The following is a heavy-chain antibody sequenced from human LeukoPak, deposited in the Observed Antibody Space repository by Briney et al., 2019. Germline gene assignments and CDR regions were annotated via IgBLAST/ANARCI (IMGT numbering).Heavy chain of an antibody. J-gene: IGHJ1*01. CDR3: ARAGRGSSRGLIQH. CDR2: IYYSGST. V-gene: IGHV4-30-4*08. D-gene: IGHD3-10*01. CDR1: GGSISSYY. Sequence: SETLSLTCTVSGGSISSYYWSWIRQPPGKGLEWIGYIYYSGSTYYNPSLKSRVTISVDTSKNQFSLKLSSVTAADTAVYYCARAGRGSSRGLIQHWGQGTLVTVSS.